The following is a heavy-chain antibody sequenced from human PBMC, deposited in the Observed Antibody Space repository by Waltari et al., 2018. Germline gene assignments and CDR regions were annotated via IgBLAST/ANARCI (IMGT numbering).Heavy chain of an antibody. V-gene: IGHV4-59*01. D-gene: IGHD2-2*02. J-gene: IGHJ5*02. CDR2: IYYSGST. CDR3: ARVEVVPAAILGGFDP. Sequence: QVQLQESGPGLVKPSETLSLTCTVSGGSISSYYWSWIRPPPGKGLEWIGYIYYSGSTNYNPSLKSRVTISVDTSKNQFSLKLSSVTAADTAVYYCARVEVVPAAILGGFDPWGQGTLVTVSS. CDR1: GGSISSYY.